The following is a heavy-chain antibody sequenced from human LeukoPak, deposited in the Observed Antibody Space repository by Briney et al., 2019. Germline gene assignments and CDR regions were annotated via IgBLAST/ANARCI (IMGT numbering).Heavy chain of an antibody. CDR3: ARDREWVVRFCDY. J-gene: IGHJ4*01. D-gene: IGHD6-19*01. V-gene: IGHV3-21*01. CDR2: ISSSSSYI. CDR1: GFTFSSYW. Sequence: GGSLRLSCAASGFTFSSYWMSWVRQAPGKGLEWVSSISSSSSYIYYADSVKGRFTISRDNAKNSLYLQMNSLRAEDTAVYYCARDREWVVRFCDYWGHGTLVTVSS.